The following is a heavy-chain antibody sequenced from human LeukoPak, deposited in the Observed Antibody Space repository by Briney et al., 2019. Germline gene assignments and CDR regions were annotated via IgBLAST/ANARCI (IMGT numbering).Heavy chain of an antibody. CDR3: ARDVRGSSWYYYYYMDV. V-gene: IGHV1-46*01. D-gene: IGHD6-13*01. CDR2: INPSGGNT. CDR1: GYTFTSYY. J-gene: IGHJ6*03. Sequence: ASVKVSCKASGYTFTSYYMHWVRQAPGQGLEWMGIINPSGGNTSYAQKFQGRVTMTRDMSTSTVYMELSSLRSEDTAVYYCARDVRGSSWYYYYYMDVWGKGTTVTVSS.